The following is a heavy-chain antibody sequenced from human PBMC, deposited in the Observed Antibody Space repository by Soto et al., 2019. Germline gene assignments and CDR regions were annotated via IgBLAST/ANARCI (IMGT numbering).Heavy chain of an antibody. Sequence: GGSLRPACAAYGLTFRAHFMDWVRQAPGKGLGWVGRVKTIDRGYSTQYAASVKGRFTVSRDDSENSFYLEMNTRKTDATAVYYCASPKLAGDALWDRYFDVWGRGTLVTVSS. V-gene: IGHV3-72*01. D-gene: IGHD2-21*01. CDR3: ASPKLAGDALWDRYFDV. CDR1: GLTFRAHF. CDR2: VKTIDRGYST. J-gene: IGHJ2*01.